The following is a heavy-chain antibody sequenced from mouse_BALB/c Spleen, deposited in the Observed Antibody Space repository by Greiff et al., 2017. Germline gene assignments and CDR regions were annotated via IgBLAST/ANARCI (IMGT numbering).Heavy chain of an antibody. V-gene: IGHV1-55*01. J-gene: IGHJ4*01. CDR3: ERTTTAPYYAMDY. CDR2: IYPGSGST. Sequence: QVQLQQPGAELVKPGTSVKLSCKASGYNFTSYWINWVKLRPGQGLEWIGDIYPGSGSTNYNEKFKSKATLTVDTSSSTAYMQLSSLASEDTALYDCERTTTAPYYAMDYWGQGTSGTVAS. D-gene: IGHD1-2*01. CDR1: GYNFTSYW.